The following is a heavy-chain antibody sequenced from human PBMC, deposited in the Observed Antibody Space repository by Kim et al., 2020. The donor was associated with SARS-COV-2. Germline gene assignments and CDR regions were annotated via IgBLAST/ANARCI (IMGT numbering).Heavy chain of an antibody. J-gene: IGHJ3*02. V-gene: IGHV4-30-4*01. D-gene: IGHD6-13*01. CDR1: GGSISSGDYY. CDR2: IYYSGST. CDR3: AREGTLWQQLADAFDI. Sequence: SETLSLTCTVSGGSISSGDYYWSWIRQPPGKGLEWIGYIYYSGSTYYNPSLKSRVTISVDTSKNQFSLKLSSVTAADTAVYYCAREGTLWQQLADAFDIWGQGTMVTVSS.